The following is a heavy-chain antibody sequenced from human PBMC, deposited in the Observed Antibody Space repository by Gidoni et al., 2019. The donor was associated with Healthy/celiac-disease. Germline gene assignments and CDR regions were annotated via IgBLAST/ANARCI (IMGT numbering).Heavy chain of an antibody. J-gene: IGHJ6*02. CDR3: AKDFAAHSDYDGSGGGVTDV. V-gene: IGHV3-43*01. CDR2: ISWDGGST. D-gene: IGHD3-10*01. Sequence: ADSGFTFDDYTMPWVRQAPGKGLEWVSLISWDGGSTYYADSVKGRFTISRDNSKNSLYLQMNSLRTEDTALYYCAKDFAAHSDYDGSGGGVTDVWGQGTTVTVSS. CDR1: GFTFDDYT.